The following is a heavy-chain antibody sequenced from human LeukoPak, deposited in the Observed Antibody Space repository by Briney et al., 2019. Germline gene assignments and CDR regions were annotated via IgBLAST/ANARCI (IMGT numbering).Heavy chain of an antibody. J-gene: IGHJ2*01. Sequence: PSETLSLTRTVSGGSISSYYWSWIRQPPGKGLKWIGYIYYSGSTNYNPSLKSRVTISVDTSKNQFSLKLSSVTAADTAVYYCARGGYDILTGYPRYFDLWGRGTLVTVSS. V-gene: IGHV4-59*01. CDR1: GGSISSYY. D-gene: IGHD3-9*01. CDR3: ARGGYDILTGYPRYFDL. CDR2: IYYSGST.